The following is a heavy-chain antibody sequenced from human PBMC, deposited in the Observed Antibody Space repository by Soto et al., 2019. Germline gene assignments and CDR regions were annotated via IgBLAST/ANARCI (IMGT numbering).Heavy chain of an antibody. V-gene: IGHV4-30-2*05. J-gene: IGHJ5*02. CDR2: IYYSGST. CDR3: ARDSEYYDILTGYPTSHRGFDP. Sequence: SETLSLTCAVSGGSISSGGYSWSWIRQPPGKGLEWIGYIYYSGSTYYNPSLKSRVTISVDTSKNQFSLKLSSVTAADTAVYYCARDSEYYDILTGYPTSHRGFDPWGQGTLVTVSS. D-gene: IGHD3-9*01. CDR1: GGSISSGGYS.